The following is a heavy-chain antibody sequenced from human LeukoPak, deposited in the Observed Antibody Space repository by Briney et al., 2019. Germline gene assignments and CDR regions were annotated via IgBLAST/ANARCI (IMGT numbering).Heavy chain of an antibody. J-gene: IGHJ4*02. D-gene: IGHD7-27*01. V-gene: IGHV4-59*01. CDR2: IFYSGST. CDR3: ARGVNWGLPFDF. Sequence: SETLSLTCTVSGGSISSYYWSWIWQPPGKGLEWIRYIFYSGSTNYNPSLKSRVTMSVDTSKNHFSLQLTSVTAADTAVYYCARGVNWGLPFDFWGQGALVTASS. CDR1: GGSISSYY.